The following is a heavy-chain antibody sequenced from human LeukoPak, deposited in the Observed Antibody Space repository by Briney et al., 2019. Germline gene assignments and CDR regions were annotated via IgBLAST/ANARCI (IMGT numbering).Heavy chain of an antibody. CDR2: ISSSSNYI. Sequence: GGSLRLSCAASGFTFSSYSMNWVRQAPGKGLEWVSSISSSSNYIYYADSVKGRFTISRDNAKNSLYLQMNSLRAEDTAVYYCAKDSSDYYFDYWGQGTLVTVSS. CDR1: GFTFSSYS. CDR3: AKDSSDYYFDY. J-gene: IGHJ4*02. D-gene: IGHD3-22*01. V-gene: IGHV3-21*01.